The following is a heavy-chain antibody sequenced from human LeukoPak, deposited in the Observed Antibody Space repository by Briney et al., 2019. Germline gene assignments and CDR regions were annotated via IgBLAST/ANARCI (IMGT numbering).Heavy chain of an antibody. Sequence: PSETLSLTCAVSGGSISSSNWWSWVRQPPGKGLEWIGEIYHSGSTNYNPSLKSRVTISVDKSKNQFSLKLSSVTAADTAVYYCASSSYYYGSGTFYGDYWGQGTLVTVSS. CDR1: GGSISSSNW. J-gene: IGHJ4*02. CDR2: IYHSGST. V-gene: IGHV4-4*02. CDR3: ASSSYYYGSGTFYGDY. D-gene: IGHD3-10*01.